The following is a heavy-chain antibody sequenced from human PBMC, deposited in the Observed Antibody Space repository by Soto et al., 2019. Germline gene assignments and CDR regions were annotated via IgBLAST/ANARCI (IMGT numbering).Heavy chain of an antibody. D-gene: IGHD6-19*01. CDR2: IKSKTDGGTT. Sequence: PGGSLRLSCAASGFTFSNAWMSWVRQAPGKGLEWVGRIKSKTDGGTTDYAAPVKGRFTISRDDSKNTLYLQMNSLKTEDTAVYYCTTDRVWVAGELYYYYGMDVWGQGTTVTVSS. J-gene: IGHJ6*02. CDR3: TTDRVWVAGELYYYYGMDV. CDR1: GFTFSNAW. V-gene: IGHV3-15*01.